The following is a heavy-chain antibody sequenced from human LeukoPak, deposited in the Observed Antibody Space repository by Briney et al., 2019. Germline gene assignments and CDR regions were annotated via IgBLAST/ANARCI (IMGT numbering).Heavy chain of an antibody. Sequence: SETLSLTCTVSGGSMSSYYWSWIRQPPGKRLEWIGYIYYNGNTNSNPSLKSRVTISVDTSKNQFSLNLSSVTAADTAVYYCARVRDRSLNNWFDPWGQGTLVTVSS. CDR2: IYYNGNT. D-gene: IGHD3-22*01. J-gene: IGHJ5*02. CDR3: ARVRDRSLNNWFDP. V-gene: IGHV4-59*01. CDR1: GGSMSSYY.